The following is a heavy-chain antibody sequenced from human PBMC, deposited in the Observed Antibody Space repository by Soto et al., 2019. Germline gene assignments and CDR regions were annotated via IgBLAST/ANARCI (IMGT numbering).Heavy chain of an antibody. D-gene: IGHD5-12*01. CDR2: IYYSGST. J-gene: IGHJ4*02. CDR3: ARVGSGYHLKGYYFDY. V-gene: IGHV4-59*01. Sequence: PSETLSLTYTVSGRSISSYYWSWIRQHPVKGLEWIGYIYYSGSTNYNPSLKSRVTISVDTSKNQFSLKLSSVTAADTAVYYCARVGSGYHLKGYYFDYWGQGTLVTVS. CDR1: GRSISSYY.